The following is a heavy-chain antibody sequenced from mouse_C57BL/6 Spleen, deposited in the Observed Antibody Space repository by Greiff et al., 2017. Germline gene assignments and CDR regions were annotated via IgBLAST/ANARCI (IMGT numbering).Heavy chain of an antibody. V-gene: IGHV1-15*01. CDR3: TRPDDNGSSYNY. D-gene: IGHD1-1*01. J-gene: IGHJ2*01. CDR1: GYTFTDYE. Sequence: QVQLQQSGAELVRPGASVTLSCKASGYTFTDYEMHWVKQTPVHGLEWIGAIDPETGGTAYNQKFKGKAILTADKSSSTAYMELRSLTSEDSAVYYCTRPDDNGSSYNYRGQGTTLTVSS. CDR2: IDPETGGT.